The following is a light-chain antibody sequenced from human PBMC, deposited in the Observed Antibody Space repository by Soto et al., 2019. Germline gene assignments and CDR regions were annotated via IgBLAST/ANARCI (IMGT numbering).Light chain of an antibody. J-gene: IGKJ1*01. CDR2: DAS. Sequence: EIVLTQSPGTLSLSPGERATLSCRATQSVSSSSLAWHQQKPGQAPRLLIYDASSRATGIPDKFSGSGSGTDFTLTISRLEPEDFAVYYCQQYGSSTQTFGQGTKVDIK. CDR3: QQYGSSTQT. V-gene: IGKV3-20*01. CDR1: QSVSSSS.